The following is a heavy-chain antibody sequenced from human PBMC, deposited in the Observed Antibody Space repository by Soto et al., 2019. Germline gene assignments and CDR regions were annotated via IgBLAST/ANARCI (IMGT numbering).Heavy chain of an antibody. Sequence: LVNPTQTLTLTCTFSGFSLSTSGMCVSWIRQPPGKALEWLARIDWDDGKYYSTSLKTRLTISKDTSKNQVVLTMTNMDPVDTATYYCARIIRSGSTSAAFDPWGQGTLVTVSS. CDR3: ARIIRSGSTSAAFDP. J-gene: IGHJ5*02. V-gene: IGHV2-70*11. CDR2: IDWDDGK. CDR1: GFSLSTSGMC. D-gene: IGHD3-3*01.